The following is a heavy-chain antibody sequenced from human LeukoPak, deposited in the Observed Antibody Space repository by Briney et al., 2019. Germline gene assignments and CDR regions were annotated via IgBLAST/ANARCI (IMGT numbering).Heavy chain of an antibody. CDR2: IWYGGSNK. D-gene: IGHD2-2*01. CDR1: GFSFSTYG. Sequence: PGGSLRLSCAASGFSFSTYGMHWVRQAPGRGLEWVAVIWYGGSNKYYADSVKGRFTISRDNSKNTLYLQMNSLSELCDSRYYGPRVRCESSTSCYAWFDYWGQGTLVTVSS. V-gene: IGHV3-33*01. CDR3: PRVRCESSTSCYAWFDY. J-gene: IGHJ4*02.